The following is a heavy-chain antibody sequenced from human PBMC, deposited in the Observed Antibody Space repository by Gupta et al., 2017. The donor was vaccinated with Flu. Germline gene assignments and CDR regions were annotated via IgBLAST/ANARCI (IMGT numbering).Heavy chain of an antibody. CDR1: GFTFSSYA. V-gene: IGHV3-23*01. CDR2: ISDSGGST. J-gene: IGHJ3*02. D-gene: IGHD6-19*01. Sequence: EVQLLESGGGLVQPGGSLRLSCAASGFTFSSYAMSWVRQAPGKGLEWVSAISDSGGSTYYADSVKGRFTISRDNSKNTLYLQMNSLRAEDTAVYYCAKPISSGHPANDAFDIWGQGTMVTVSS. CDR3: AKPISSGHPANDAFDI.